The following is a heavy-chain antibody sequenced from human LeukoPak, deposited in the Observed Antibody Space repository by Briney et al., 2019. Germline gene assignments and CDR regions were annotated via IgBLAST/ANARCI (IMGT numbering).Heavy chain of an antibody. D-gene: IGHD6-6*01. Sequence: SETLSLTCTVSGDSIRSYYWSWIRQPPGKGLEWIGYIYYSGSTYYNPSLKSRVTISVDTSKNQFSLKLSSVTAADTAVYYRARGSWQLAEEVYWGQGTLVTVSS. CDR3: ARGSWQLAEEVY. J-gene: IGHJ4*02. CDR1: GDSIRSYY. V-gene: IGHV4-59*12. CDR2: IYYSGST.